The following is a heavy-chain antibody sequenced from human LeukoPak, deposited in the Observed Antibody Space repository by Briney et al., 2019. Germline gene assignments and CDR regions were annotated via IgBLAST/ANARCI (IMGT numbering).Heavy chain of an antibody. J-gene: IGHJ6*02. V-gene: IGHV3-21*01. D-gene: IGHD2-2*01. CDR1: GFTFSSYS. Sequence: PGGSLRLSCAASGFTFSSYSMNWVRQAPGKGLEWVSSISSSSSYIYYADSVKGRFTISRDNAKNSLYLQMNSLRAEDTAVYYCARDLSSTRPYYYGMDVWGQGTTVTVSS. CDR2: ISSSSSYI. CDR3: ARDLSSTRPYYYGMDV.